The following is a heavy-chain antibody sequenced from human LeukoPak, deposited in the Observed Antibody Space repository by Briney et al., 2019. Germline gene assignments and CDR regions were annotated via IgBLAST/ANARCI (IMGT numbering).Heavy chain of an antibody. CDR2: MFHSGST. Sequence: SETLSLTCTVSGGSISSSSYYWGWIRQPPGKGLEWIGSMFHSGSTYYNPSLKTRVTISVDTSKNQISLKLTSVTAADTAIYYCARGGGRAVTGAGLGFDPWGQGTLVTVSS. CDR3: ARGGGRAVTGAGLGFDP. D-gene: IGHD6-13*01. CDR1: GGSISSSSYY. J-gene: IGHJ5*02. V-gene: IGHV4-39*07.